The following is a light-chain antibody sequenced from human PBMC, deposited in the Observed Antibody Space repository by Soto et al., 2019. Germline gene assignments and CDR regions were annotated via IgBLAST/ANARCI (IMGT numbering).Light chain of an antibody. CDR2: NNS. CDR1: SSNIGSNT. CDR3: AALDDSLRCLE. V-gene: IGLV1-44*01. J-gene: IGLJ2*01. Sequence: QSVLTQPPSASGTPGQMVTISCSGSSSNIGSNTVNWYQQLPGMAPKLLIYNNSQRPSGVPDRFSGSKSGTSASLAISGLQSEDEADYYLAALDDSLRCLEFGVGTKMTVL.